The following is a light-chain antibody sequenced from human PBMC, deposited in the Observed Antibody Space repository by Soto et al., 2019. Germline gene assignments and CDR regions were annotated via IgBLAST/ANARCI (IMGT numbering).Light chain of an antibody. CDR3: IQHNSYPYT. V-gene: IGKV1-17*03. CDR2: ETS. CDR1: QDISRF. Sequence: DVQMTQSPSAMSASVGDRVTITCRATQDISRFVAWFQQKPGKAPERLIYETSTLQPGVPSRYSGSGSGTEFTLASSGLQLEDGATYYCIQHNSYPYTVGQGTKLDIK. J-gene: IGKJ2*01.